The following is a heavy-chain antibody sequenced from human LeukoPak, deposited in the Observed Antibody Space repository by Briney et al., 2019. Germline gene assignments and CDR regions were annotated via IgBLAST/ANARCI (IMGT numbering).Heavy chain of an antibody. CDR1: GFTFSSYA. Sequence: GGSLRLSCAASGFTFSSYAMSWVRQAPGKGLEWVSAISGSGGSTYYADSVKGRFTISRDNSKNTLYPQMNSLRAEDTAVYYCAKGPLSDFGVVIIIDYYYGMDVWGQGTTVTVSS. D-gene: IGHD3-3*01. CDR2: ISGSGGST. J-gene: IGHJ6*02. CDR3: AKGPLSDFGVVIIIDYYYGMDV. V-gene: IGHV3-23*01.